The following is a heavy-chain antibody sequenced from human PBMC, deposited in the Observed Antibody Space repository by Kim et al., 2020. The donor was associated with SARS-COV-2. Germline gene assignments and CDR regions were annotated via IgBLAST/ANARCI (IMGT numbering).Heavy chain of an antibody. V-gene: IGHV1-69*13. D-gene: IGHD2-21*02. J-gene: IGHJ5*02. CDR3: ARVRCTGGDCYSGWFDP. CDR1: GGTFSSYA. CDR2: IIPIFGRA. Sequence: SVKVSCKVSGGTFSSYAISWVRQAPGQGPEWMGGIIPIFGRAKYAQKFQGRVTISADESTSTAYMELSSLTSEDTAVYYCARVRCTGGDCYSGWFDPWGQGTLVTVSS.